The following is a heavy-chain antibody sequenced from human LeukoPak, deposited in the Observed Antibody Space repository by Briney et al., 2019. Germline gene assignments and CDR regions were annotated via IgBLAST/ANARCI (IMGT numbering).Heavy chain of an antibody. CDR3: ARGRSGYDYFDY. CDR2: TYYRSKWSH. D-gene: IGHD5-12*01. CDR1: GDSVSSNSAA. Sequence: SQTLSLTCAISGDSVSSNSAAWNWIRQFPSRGLEWLGRTYYRSKWSHDYAISVKSRIITNPDTSENQFSLQLNSVTPDDTAVYYCARGRSGYDYFDYWGQGTVVTVSS. J-gene: IGHJ4*02. V-gene: IGHV6-1*01.